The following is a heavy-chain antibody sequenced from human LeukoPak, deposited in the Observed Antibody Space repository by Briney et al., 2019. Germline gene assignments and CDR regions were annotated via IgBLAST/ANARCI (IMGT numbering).Heavy chain of an antibody. CDR1: GFTFSSYA. CDR3: AKIPRSTIFGVVIKGGNWFDP. V-gene: IGHV3-23*01. CDR2: ISGSGGST. D-gene: IGHD3-3*01. Sequence: GGCLRLSCAASGFTFSSYAMSWVRQAPGKGLEWVSAISGSGGSTYYADSVKGRFTISRDNSKNTLYLQMNSLRAEDTAVYYCAKIPRSTIFGVVIKGGNWFDPWGQGTLVTVSS. J-gene: IGHJ5*02.